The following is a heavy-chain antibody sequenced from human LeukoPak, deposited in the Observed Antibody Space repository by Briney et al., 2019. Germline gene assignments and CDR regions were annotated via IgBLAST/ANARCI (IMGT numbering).Heavy chain of an antibody. CDR1: GASISTYY. V-gene: IGHV4-59*12. D-gene: IGHD6-13*01. CDR3: AKDRIAAKYDY. J-gene: IGHJ4*02. Sequence: SETLSLTCTVSGASISTYYWSWIRQPPGKGLEWIGYIYYSGGTNYNPSLKSRVTISVDTSKNQFSLKLSSVTAADTAVYYCAKDRIAAKYDYWGQGTLVTVSS. CDR2: IYYSGGT.